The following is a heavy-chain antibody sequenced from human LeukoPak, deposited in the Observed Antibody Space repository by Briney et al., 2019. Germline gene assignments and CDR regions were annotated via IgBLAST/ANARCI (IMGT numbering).Heavy chain of an antibody. CDR1: GGSISSYY. D-gene: IGHD1-1*01. J-gene: IGHJ6*03. Sequence: SETLSLTCAVYGGSISSYYWSWIRQPPGKGLEWFGYIYDSGTTNYNPSLKSRVTISVDTSKNQFSLKLSSVTAADTAVYYCARVSWFPGTSYYYMDVWGKGTTVTVSS. CDR2: IYDSGTT. V-gene: IGHV4-59*01. CDR3: ARVSWFPGTSYYYMDV.